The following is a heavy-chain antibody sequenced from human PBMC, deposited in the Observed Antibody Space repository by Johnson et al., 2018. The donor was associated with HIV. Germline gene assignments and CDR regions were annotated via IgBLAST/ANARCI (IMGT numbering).Heavy chain of an antibody. D-gene: IGHD6-13*01. J-gene: IGHJ3*02. CDR3: ARDGAIAAPDAFDI. CDR2: INSDGSST. V-gene: IGHV3-74*01. CDR1: GFTFSSYW. Sequence: VQLVESGGGVVQPGRSLRLSCAASGFTFSSYWMHWVRQAPGKGLVWVSRINSDGSSTSYADSVKGRFTISRDNAKNTLYLQMNSLRAEDTAVYYCARDGAIAAPDAFDIWGQGTMVTVSS.